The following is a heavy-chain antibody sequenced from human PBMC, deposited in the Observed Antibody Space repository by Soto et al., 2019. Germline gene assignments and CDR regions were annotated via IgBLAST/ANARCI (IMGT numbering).Heavy chain of an antibody. Sequence: EVQLVESGGGVLRPGGSLRLSCAASGFTFDDYGMSWARQAPGKGLEWVSGVNWNGGSTGYADSVKGRFTISRDNAKNSLYLQLNRLRAGDTALYYCVRGASVNFDYWGQGTLVTVSS. CDR2: VNWNGGST. V-gene: IGHV3-20*04. J-gene: IGHJ4*02. CDR3: VRGASVNFDY. CDR1: GFTFDDYG.